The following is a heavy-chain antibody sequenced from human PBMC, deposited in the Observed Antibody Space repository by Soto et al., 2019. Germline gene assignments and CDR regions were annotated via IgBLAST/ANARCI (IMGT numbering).Heavy chain of an antibody. D-gene: IGHD2-8*01. CDR2: INPNSGGT. CDR1: GYTFTGYY. J-gene: IGHJ6*02. V-gene: IGHV1-2*02. CDR3: ARESLMVYYYYGMDV. Sequence: GASVKVSCKASGYTFTGYYMHWVRQAPGQGLEWMGWINPNSGGTNYAQKFQGRVTMTRDTSISTAYMELSRLRSDDTAVYYCARESLMVYYYYGMDVWGQGATVTVSS.